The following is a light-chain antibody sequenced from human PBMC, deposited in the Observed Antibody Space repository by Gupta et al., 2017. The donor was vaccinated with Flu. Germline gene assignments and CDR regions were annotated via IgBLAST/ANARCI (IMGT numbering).Light chain of an antibody. Sequence: SSSSSQSLLQSIGNNYLDWYLQKPGQSPQLLIYWGSSRASGIPDRFSGSGSGTDFTLKISRLEAEDVGVYYCMQSRQTLFTFGPGTKVEIK. CDR1: QSLLQSIGNNY. V-gene: IGKV2-28*01. J-gene: IGKJ3*01. CDR3: MQSRQTLFT. CDR2: WGS.